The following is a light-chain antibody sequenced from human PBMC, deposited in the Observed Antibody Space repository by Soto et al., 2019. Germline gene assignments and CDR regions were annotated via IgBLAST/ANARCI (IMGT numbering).Light chain of an antibody. CDR1: SSTTGAGYD. CDR3: QSYDSSLSGFVV. CDR2: GNS. J-gene: IGLJ2*01. V-gene: IGLV1-40*01. Sequence: QSVLTQPPSVSGAPGQRVTISCTGSSSTTGAGYDVHWYQQLPGTAPKLLIYGNSNRPSGVPDRFSGSKSGTSASLAITGLQAEDEADYYCQSYDSSLSGFVVFGGGTKLTVL.